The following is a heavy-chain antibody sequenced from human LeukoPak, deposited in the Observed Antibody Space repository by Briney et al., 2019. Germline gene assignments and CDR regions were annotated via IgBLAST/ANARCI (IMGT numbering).Heavy chain of an antibody. CDR1: GFTFSSYS. D-gene: IGHD6-13*01. V-gene: IGHV3-21*01. CDR3: ARESRSSSSRRETRTFDY. CDR2: ISSSSSYI. J-gene: IGHJ4*02. Sequence: PGGSLRLSCAAYGFTFSSYSMNWVRQAPGKGLEWVSSISSSSSYIYYADSVKGRFTISRDNAKNSLYLQMNSLRAEDTAVYYCARESRSSSSRRETRTFDYWGQGTLVTVSS.